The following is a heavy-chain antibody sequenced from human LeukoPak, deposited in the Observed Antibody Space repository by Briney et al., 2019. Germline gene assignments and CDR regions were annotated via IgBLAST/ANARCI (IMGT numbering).Heavy chain of an antibody. CDR2: IKQDGSDK. D-gene: IGHD3-22*01. CDR3: ARGTMIVVAHFDY. CDR1: GFTFSNYW. J-gene: IGHJ4*02. V-gene: IGHV3-7*01. Sequence: PGGSLRLSCAASGFTFSNYWMSWVRQAPGKGLEWVANIKQDGSDKYYVDSVKGRFTISRDNAKNSLYLQMNSLRAEDTAVYYCARGTMIVVAHFDYWGQGTLVTVSS.